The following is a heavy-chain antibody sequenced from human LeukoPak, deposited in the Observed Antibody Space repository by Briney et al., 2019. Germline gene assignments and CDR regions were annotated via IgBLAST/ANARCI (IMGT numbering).Heavy chain of an antibody. CDR1: GFTFSNYG. CDR3: AKSNGYYDY. V-gene: IGHV3-23*01. Sequence: PGGSLRLSCAASGFTFSNYGMSWVRQAPGKGLEWVSSISGSGDNTYYADSVKGRSAISRDNSKNTLYLQMDSLRVEDTAVYHCAKSNGYYDYWGRGTLVTVSS. CDR2: ISGSGDNT. J-gene: IGHJ4*02. D-gene: IGHD3-22*01.